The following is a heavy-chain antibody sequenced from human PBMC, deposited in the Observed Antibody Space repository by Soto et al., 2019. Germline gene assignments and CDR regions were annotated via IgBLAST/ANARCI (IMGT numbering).Heavy chain of an antibody. V-gene: IGHV4-39*07. D-gene: IGHD6-19*01. Sequence: SETLSLTCTVSGGSISSSRCHWGWIRQPPGKGLEWIASIKYSGTTFYNPSLKSRVTISVDTSKNQFSLKVSSVTAADTAVYYCATGGYRSGWYDLHYFDSWGQGTLVTVSS. CDR2: IKYSGTT. CDR3: ATGGYRSGWYDLHYFDS. J-gene: IGHJ4*02. CDR1: GGSISSSRCH.